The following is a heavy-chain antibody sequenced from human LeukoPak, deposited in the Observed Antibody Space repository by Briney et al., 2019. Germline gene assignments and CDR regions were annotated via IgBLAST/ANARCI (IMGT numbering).Heavy chain of an antibody. D-gene: IGHD3-3*01. CDR3: ARDGSGLGNSDLDY. Sequence: ASVKVSCKASGYTFTGYYMHWVRQAPGQGFEWMGWINPNSGGTNYAQKFQGRVTMTRDTSISTAYMELSRLRSDDTAIYYCARDGSGLGNSDLDYWGQGTLVTVSS. CDR1: GYTFTGYY. J-gene: IGHJ4*02. V-gene: IGHV1-2*02. CDR2: INPNSGGT.